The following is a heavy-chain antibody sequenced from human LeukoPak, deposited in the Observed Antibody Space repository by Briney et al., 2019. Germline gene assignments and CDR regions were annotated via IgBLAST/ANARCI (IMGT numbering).Heavy chain of an antibody. CDR3: TRGPPNWGYDF. V-gene: IGHV1-8*01. J-gene: IGHJ4*02. D-gene: IGHD7-27*01. Sequence: ASVKVSFKASGYTFVSYDINWVRQATGQGPEWMGWMSPKSGNTGYAQKFQGRVTMTRDTSINTAYMELSGLISEDTAVYYCTRGPPNWGYDFWGQGTLVTVSS. CDR1: GYTFVSYD. CDR2: MSPKSGNT.